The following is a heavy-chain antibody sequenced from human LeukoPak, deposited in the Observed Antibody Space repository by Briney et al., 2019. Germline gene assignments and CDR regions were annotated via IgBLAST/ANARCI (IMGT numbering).Heavy chain of an antibody. D-gene: IGHD3-22*01. J-gene: IGHJ4*02. V-gene: IGHV4-31*03. CDR3: ARYDRSGFFDY. CDR2: IYYSGST. Sequence: SETLSLTCTVSGGAISSGGYYWSWIRQHPGNGLEWIGYIYYSGSTYYNPSLKSRVTISVDTSKNQFSLKLSSVTAADTAVYYCARYDRSGFFDYWGQGTLVTVSS. CDR1: GGAISSGGYY.